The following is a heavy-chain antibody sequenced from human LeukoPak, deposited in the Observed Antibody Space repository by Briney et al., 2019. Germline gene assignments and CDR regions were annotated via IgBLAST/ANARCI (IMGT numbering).Heavy chain of an antibody. CDR1: GVSISSGGYY. CDR2: IYYSGST. J-gene: IGHJ5*02. Sequence: KPSETLSLTCTVSGVSISSGGYYWSWIRQHPGKGLERIGYIYYSGSTYYNPSLKSRVTISVDTSKNQFSLKLSSVTAADTAVYYCARENRGSPGITIFGVASNWFDPWGQGTLVTVSS. CDR3: ARENRGSPGITIFGVASNWFDP. D-gene: IGHD3-3*01. V-gene: IGHV4-31*03.